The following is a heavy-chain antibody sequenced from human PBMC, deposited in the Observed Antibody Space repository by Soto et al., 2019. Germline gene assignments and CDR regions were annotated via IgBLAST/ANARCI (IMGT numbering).Heavy chain of an antibody. CDR1: GGSISSGGYY. CDR3: ARWCPTVVTPANWSDP. V-gene: IGHV4-31*03. D-gene: IGHD4-17*01. J-gene: IGHJ5*02. Sequence: SETLSLTCTVSGGSISSGGYYWSWIRQHPGKGLEWIGYIYYSGSTYYNPSLKSRVTISVDTSKNQFSLKLSSVTAADTAVYYCARWCPTVVTPANWSDPWGQGTLVTVSS. CDR2: IYYSGST.